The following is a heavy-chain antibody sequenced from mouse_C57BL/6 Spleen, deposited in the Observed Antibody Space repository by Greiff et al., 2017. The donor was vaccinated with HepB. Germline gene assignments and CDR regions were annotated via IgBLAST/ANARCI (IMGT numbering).Heavy chain of an antibody. CDR3: ARATMIRNYFDY. Sequence: VQLQQPGAELVMPGASVKLSCKASGYTFTSYWMHWVKQRPGQGLEWIGEIDPSDSYTNYNQKFKGKSTLTVDKSSSTAYMQLSSLTSEDSAVYYCARATMIRNYFDYWGQGTTLTVSS. CDR1: GYTFTSYW. CDR2: IDPSDSYT. J-gene: IGHJ2*01. D-gene: IGHD2-4*01. V-gene: IGHV1-69*01.